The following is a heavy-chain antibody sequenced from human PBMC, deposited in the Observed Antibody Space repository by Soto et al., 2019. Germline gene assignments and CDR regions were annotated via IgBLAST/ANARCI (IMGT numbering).Heavy chain of an antibody. CDR1: GFTVSNNY. J-gene: IGHJ4*02. CDR2: IYSGGYT. CDR3: ATTPGGGGY. V-gene: IGHV3-53*01. D-gene: IGHD3-10*01. Sequence: EVQLVESGGGLIQPGGSLRLSCAVSGFTVSNNYMSWVRQAPGKGLEGVSVIYSGGYTAYGDSVKGRFTISRDNSKNTHYLKKNGRGAADPAVYYGATTPGGGGYWGQGTLVTVSS.